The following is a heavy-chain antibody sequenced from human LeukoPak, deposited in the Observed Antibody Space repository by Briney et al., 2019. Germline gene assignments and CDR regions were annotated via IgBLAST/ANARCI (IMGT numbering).Heavy chain of an antibody. V-gene: IGHV1-69*04. J-gene: IGHJ4*02. CDR2: IIPILGIA. CDR3: AIGGPAAGIAVAEGLE. Sequence: GASVKVSCKASGGTFSSYAISWVRQAPGQGLEWMGRIIPILGIANYAQKFQGRVTITADKSTSTAYMELSSLRSEDTAVYYCAIGGPAAGIAVAEGLEWGQGTLVTVPS. D-gene: IGHD6-19*01. CDR1: GGTFSSYA.